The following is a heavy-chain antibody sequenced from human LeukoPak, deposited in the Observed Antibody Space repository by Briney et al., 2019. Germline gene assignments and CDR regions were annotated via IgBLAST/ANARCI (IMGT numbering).Heavy chain of an antibody. CDR2: TYYRSTGYN. V-gene: IGHV6-1*01. CDR1: GDSVSSNSVT. Sequence: SQTLSLTCAISGDSVSSNSVTWNWIRQSPSRGLEWLGRTYYRSTGYNDYAVSVRGGITVNPDTSNNQFSLHLNSVTPEDTAVYYCARRLTQYDCFDPWGQGILVTVSS. D-gene: IGHD2-2*01. J-gene: IGHJ5*02. CDR3: ARRLTQYDCFDP.